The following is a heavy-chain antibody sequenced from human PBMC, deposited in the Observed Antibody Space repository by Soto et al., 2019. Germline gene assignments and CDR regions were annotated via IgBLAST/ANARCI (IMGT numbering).Heavy chain of an antibody. V-gene: IGHV1-18*01. J-gene: IGHJ4*02. CDR2: ISAYNGNT. Sequence: ASVKVSCKASGYTFTSYGISWVRQAPGQGLEWMGWISAYNGNTNYAQKLQGRVTMTTDTSTSTAYMELRSLRSGDTAVYYCARDKDDFWRGSAPGLCDYWGQGTLVTVSS. D-gene: IGHD3-3*01. CDR1: GYTFTSYG. CDR3: ARDKDDFWRGSAPGLCDY.